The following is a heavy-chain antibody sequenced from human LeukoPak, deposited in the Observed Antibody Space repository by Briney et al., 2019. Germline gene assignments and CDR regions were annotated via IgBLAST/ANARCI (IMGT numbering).Heavy chain of an antibody. CDR3: TGGRTGGLNWFDP. CDR2: ISKIPYGETT. CDR1: GFTFGNYA. V-gene: IGHV3-49*04. D-gene: IGHD2-15*01. J-gene: IGHJ5*02. Sequence: PGRSLRLSCTGSGFTFGNYAMSWVRQAPGKGLEWIGYISKIPYGETTEYAASVKGRFSISRDDSKSIVYLQMNSLKTEDTGVYYCTGGRTGGLNWFDPWGQGTLVTVSS.